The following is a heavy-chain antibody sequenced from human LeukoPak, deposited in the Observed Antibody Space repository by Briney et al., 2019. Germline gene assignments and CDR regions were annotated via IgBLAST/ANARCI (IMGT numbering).Heavy chain of an antibody. Sequence: GGFLRLSCAASGFIVSSNYMSWVRQAPGKGLEWVSIIYSDGSTYYADSVKGRFTISRDNFKNILYFDMNSLRVEDTAVYYCAKGSYYDSSGSFYFDYWGQGTLVTVSS. V-gene: IGHV3-53*01. CDR1: GFIVSSNY. J-gene: IGHJ4*02. D-gene: IGHD3-22*01. CDR3: AKGSYYDSSGSFYFDY. CDR2: IYSDGST.